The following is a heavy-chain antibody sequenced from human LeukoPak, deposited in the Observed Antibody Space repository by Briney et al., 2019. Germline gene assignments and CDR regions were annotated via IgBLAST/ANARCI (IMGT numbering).Heavy chain of an antibody. CDR1: GYTFTSYY. CDR2: INPSGGST. Sequence: ASVKVSCKASGYTFTSYYMHWVRQAPGQGLEWMGIINPSGGSTSYAQKFQGRVTMTRDTSTSTAYMELSSLRSEDTAVYYCASDSSGWYDAFDIWGQGTMVTVSS. J-gene: IGHJ3*02. CDR3: ASDSSGWYDAFDI. V-gene: IGHV1-46*01. D-gene: IGHD6-19*01.